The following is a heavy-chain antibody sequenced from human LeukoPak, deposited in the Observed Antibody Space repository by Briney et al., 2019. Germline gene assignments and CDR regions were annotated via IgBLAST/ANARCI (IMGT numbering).Heavy chain of an antibody. CDR2: IYYSGST. CDR3: ARHRGDIVVVPASGWFDP. J-gene: IGHJ5*02. D-gene: IGHD2-2*01. CDR1: GGSISSYY. Sequence: SETLSLTCTVSGGSISSYYWSWIRQPPGKGLEWIGYIYYSGSTNCNPALKSRVTISVDTSKNQFSLKLSSVTAADTAVYYCARHRGDIVVVPASGWFDPWGQGTLVTVS. V-gene: IGHV4-59*08.